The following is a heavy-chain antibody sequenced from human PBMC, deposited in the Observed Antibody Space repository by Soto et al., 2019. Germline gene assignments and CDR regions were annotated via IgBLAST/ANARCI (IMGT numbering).Heavy chain of an antibody. V-gene: IGHV3-30-3*01. Sequence: GGSLRLSCAASGFTFSSYAMHWVRQAPGKGLEWVAVISYDGSNKYYADSVKGRFTISRDNSKNTLYLQMNSLRAEDTAVYYCARDRHSSSWQLDYWGQGTLVTVSS. D-gene: IGHD6-13*01. J-gene: IGHJ4*02. CDR1: GFTFSSYA. CDR3: ARDRHSSSWQLDY. CDR2: ISYDGSNK.